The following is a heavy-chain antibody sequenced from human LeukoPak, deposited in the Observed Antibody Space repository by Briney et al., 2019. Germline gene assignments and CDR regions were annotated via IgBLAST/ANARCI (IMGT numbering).Heavy chain of an antibody. J-gene: IGHJ1*01. Sequence: GGSLRLSCAASGFTFSSYALSWVRQAPGKGLEWVSAITGSGGSTYYADSVKGRFTISRDNSKNTLYLQMNSLRAEDMAVYYCAKARYYDSSGLGQHWGQGTLVTVSS. D-gene: IGHD3-22*01. CDR2: ITGSGGST. CDR1: GFTFSSYA. V-gene: IGHV3-23*01. CDR3: AKARYYDSSGLGQH.